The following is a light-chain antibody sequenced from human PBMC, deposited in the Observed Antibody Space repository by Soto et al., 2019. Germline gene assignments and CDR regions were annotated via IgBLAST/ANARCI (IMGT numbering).Light chain of an antibody. CDR3: QRFVNLPFT. J-gene: IGKJ3*01. Sequence: DIQMTQSPSFLSASVGDRVTITCQASQDISDYLNWYQQKPGQAPKLRIHDAMHLETGVPSRFSGIGSGATFICTISSLQPEDIATYYCQRFVNLPFTFGPGTTVDLK. CDR2: DAM. V-gene: IGKV1-33*01. CDR1: QDISDY.